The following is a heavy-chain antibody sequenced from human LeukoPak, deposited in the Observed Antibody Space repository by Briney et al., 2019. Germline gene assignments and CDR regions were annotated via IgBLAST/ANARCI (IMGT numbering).Heavy chain of an antibody. CDR1: GFIFSNYE. CDR2: ISSSGSTI. V-gene: IGHV3-48*03. Sequence: PGGSLRLSCAASGFIFSNYEMNWVRQAPGKGLEWVSYISSSGSTIYYADSVKGRCTISRDNAKNSLYLQMNSLRVEDTAVYYCARGSPSPVNWGQGTLVTVSS. J-gene: IGHJ4*02. CDR3: ARGSPSPVN.